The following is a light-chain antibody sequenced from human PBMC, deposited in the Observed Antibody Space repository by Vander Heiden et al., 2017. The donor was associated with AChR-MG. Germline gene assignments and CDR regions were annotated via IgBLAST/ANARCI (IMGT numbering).Light chain of an antibody. CDR1: SSDVGSYNL. CDR3: CSYAGSWV. V-gene: IGLV2-23*02. Sequence: ISCTGTSSDVGSYNLVSWYQQHPGKAPKLMIYEVSKRPSGVSNRFSGSKSGNTASLTISGLQAEDEADYYCCSYAGSWVYGGGTKLTVL. CDR2: EVS. J-gene: IGLJ3*02.